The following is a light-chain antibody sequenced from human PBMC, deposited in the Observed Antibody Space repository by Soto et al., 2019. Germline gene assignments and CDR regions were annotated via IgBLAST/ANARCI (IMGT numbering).Light chain of an antibody. Sequence: EIVMTQFPDSLCVSPGESATLSCRASQSVGTSLAWYQQKPGQAPRLLIYGASTRASGCPPRFRGSGSGTEFTLNISSLQPDDFATYYCQQYNSYSGTFGQGTKVEIK. J-gene: IGKJ1*01. CDR1: QSVGTS. CDR3: QQYNSYSGT. CDR2: GAS. V-gene: IGKV3D-15*01.